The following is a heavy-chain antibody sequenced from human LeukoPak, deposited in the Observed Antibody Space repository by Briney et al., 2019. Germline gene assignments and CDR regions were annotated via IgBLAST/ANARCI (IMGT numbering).Heavy chain of an antibody. J-gene: IGHJ4*01. CDR3: ARDRAGEIPPYYFDY. CDR2: ISSSSSTI. Sequence: GGSLRLSCAASGFTFSSYSMNWVRQAPGKGLEWVSYISSSSSTIYYADSVKGRFTISRDNAKNSLYLQMNSLRDEDTAVYYCARDRAGEIPPYYFDYWGQEPWSPSPQ. D-gene: IGHD4-17*01. V-gene: IGHV3-48*02. CDR1: GFTFSSYS.